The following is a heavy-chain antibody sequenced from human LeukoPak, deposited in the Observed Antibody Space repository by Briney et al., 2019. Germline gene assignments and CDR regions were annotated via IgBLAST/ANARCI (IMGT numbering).Heavy chain of an antibody. J-gene: IGHJ5*02. CDR2: IYYSGST. CDR1: GGSISSSSYY. V-gene: IGHV4-39*01. CDR3: ARLRWFGPNWFDP. Sequence: SETLSHTCTVPGGSISSSSYYWGWIRQPPGKGLEWIGSIYYSGSTYYNPSLKSRVTISVDTSKNQFSLKLSSVTAADTAVYYCARLRWFGPNWFDPWGQGTLVTVSS. D-gene: IGHD3-10*01.